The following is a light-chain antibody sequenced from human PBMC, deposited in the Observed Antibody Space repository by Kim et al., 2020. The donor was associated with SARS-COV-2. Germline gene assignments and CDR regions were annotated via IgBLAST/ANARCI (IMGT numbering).Light chain of an antibody. CDR3: QTWATGIPV. CDR1: SANSSYA. Sequence: ASVKLACTLSSANSSYAIAWHQHHPEKGPRHLMKLNRDGSHIRGDGIPDRFSGSSSGPERSLTIYSLQSDDEADYYCQTWATGIPVFGGGTQLTVL. CDR2: LNRDGSH. V-gene: IGLV4-69*01. J-gene: IGLJ3*02.